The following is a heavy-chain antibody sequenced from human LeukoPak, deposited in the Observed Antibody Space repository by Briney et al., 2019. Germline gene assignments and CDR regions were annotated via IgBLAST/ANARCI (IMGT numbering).Heavy chain of an antibody. J-gene: IGHJ6*03. CDR3: ARDSQSSGNYYMDV. D-gene: IGHD3-10*01. CDR2: ISAYNGNT. V-gene: IGHV1-18*01. CDR1: GYTFTSYG. Sequence: ASVKVSCKASGYTFTSYGISWVRQAPGQGLEWMGWISAYNGNTNYAQKLQGRVTMTTDTSTSTAYMELRSLRSDDTAVYYCARDSQSSGNYYMDVWGKGTTVTVSS.